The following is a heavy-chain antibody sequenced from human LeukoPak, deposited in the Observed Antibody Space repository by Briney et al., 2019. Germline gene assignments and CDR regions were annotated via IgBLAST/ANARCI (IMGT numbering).Heavy chain of an antibody. CDR2: IYNGVPT. CDR1: GAPISRFY. V-gene: IGHV4-4*09. J-gene: IGHJ4*02. Sequence: SETLSLTCTASGAPISRFYWNWVRQPPGKGLGWIGNIYNGVPTFFNPSLKSRVTLSVDTSKTQFSLQLASVTAADTAVYYCVQTTGWPGFDYWGQGILVTVPS. CDR3: VQTTGWPGFDY. D-gene: IGHD6-19*01.